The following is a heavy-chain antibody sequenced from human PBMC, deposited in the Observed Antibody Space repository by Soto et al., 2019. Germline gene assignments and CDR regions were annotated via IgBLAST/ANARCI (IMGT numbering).Heavy chain of an antibody. V-gene: IGHV3-48*03. D-gene: IGHD6-13*01. CDR2: ISSSGSTI. Sequence: GGSLRLSCAASGFTFSSYEMNWVRQAPGKGLEWVSYISSSGSTIYYADSVKGRFTISRDNAKNSLYLQMNSLRAEDTAVYYCARKGSSWYGHFDYWGQGTLVTVSS. CDR3: ARKGSSWYGHFDY. J-gene: IGHJ4*02. CDR1: GFTFSSYE.